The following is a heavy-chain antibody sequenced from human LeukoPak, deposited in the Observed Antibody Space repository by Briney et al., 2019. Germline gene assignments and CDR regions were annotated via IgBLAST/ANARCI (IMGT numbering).Heavy chain of an antibody. CDR1: GGSISSGGYY. CDR3: ARWGGYCSGGSCYLAAFDI. V-gene: IGHV4-30-2*02. D-gene: IGHD2-15*01. J-gene: IGHJ3*02. CDR2: IYHSGST. Sequence: SETLSLTCTVSGGSISSGGYYWSWIRQPPGKGLEWIGYIYHSGSTYYNPSLKSRVTISVDRSKNQFSLKLSSVTAADTAVYYCARWGGYCSGGSCYLAAFDIWGQGTMVTVSS.